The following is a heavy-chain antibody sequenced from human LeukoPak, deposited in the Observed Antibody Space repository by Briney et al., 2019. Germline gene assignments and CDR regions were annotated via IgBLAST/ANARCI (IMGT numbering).Heavy chain of an antibody. V-gene: IGHV4-59*05. J-gene: IGHJ4*02. D-gene: IGHD5-12*01. Sequence: TGGSLRLSCAASGFTISSDYMTWVRQAPGKGLEWIGSIYYSGSTYYNPSLKSRVTISVDTSKNQFSLKLSSVTAADTAVYYCARTGYSGYDWGYWGQGTLVTVSS. CDR1: GFTISSDY. CDR3: ARTGYSGYDWGY. CDR2: IYYSGST.